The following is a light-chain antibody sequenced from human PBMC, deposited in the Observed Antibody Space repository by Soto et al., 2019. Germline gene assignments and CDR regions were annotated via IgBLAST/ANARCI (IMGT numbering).Light chain of an antibody. CDR3: QQYNSWPLT. V-gene: IGKV3-15*01. CDR2: GAS. J-gene: IGKJ4*01. CDR1: QSVGSS. Sequence: PGERATLSCRASQSVGSSLAWYQRKPGQAPRLLIYGASTRATGIPATFSGSGSGTEFTLTISSLQSEDFAVYYCQQYNSWPLTFGGGTKVDI.